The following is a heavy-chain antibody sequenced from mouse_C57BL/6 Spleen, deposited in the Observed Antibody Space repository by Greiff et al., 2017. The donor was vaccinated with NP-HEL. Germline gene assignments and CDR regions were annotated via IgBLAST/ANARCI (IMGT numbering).Heavy chain of an antibody. J-gene: IGHJ4*01. CDR2: IYPGSGST. CDR1: GYTFTSYW. V-gene: IGHV1-55*01. CDR3: AYYGNLCYALDY. D-gene: IGHD2-1*01. Sequence: QVQLQQPGAELVKPGASVKMSCKASGYTFTSYWINWVKQRPGQGLEWIGVIYPGSGSTNYNQKFKGKATLTVDTSSSTAYMQLSRLTSEDSAVYYCAYYGNLCYALDYWGQGTSVTVSS.